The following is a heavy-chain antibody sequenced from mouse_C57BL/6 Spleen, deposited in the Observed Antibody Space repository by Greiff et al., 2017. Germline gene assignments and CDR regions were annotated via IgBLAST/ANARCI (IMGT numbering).Heavy chain of an antibody. CDR3: ASLIYYDYDLAY. V-gene: IGHV1-74*04. D-gene: IGHD2-4*01. CDR2: IHPSDSDT. Sequence: VQLQESGAELVKPGASVKVSCKASGFTFTSYYMHWVKQRPGQGLEWIGGIHPSDSDTNYDEKFKGKATLTVDKSSSTAYLPLSSLTSEDPAVYCCASLIYYDYDLAYWGQGTLVTVSA. J-gene: IGHJ3*01. CDR1: GFTFTSYY.